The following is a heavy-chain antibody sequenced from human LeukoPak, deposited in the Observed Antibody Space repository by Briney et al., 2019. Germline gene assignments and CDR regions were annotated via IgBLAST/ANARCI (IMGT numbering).Heavy chain of an antibody. CDR1: GFTFNSYA. CDR2: IGDAGT. V-gene: IGHV3-23*01. D-gene: IGHD3-16*01. Sequence: PGGSLRLSCAGSGFTFNSYAMNWVRQAPGKGLEWVSSIGDAGTYYADSVKGRFTISRDNSKNMLYLQLNSLRAGDTAMYYCAKNLGPFDVRGQGTMVTVSS. CDR3: AKNLGPFDV. J-gene: IGHJ3*01.